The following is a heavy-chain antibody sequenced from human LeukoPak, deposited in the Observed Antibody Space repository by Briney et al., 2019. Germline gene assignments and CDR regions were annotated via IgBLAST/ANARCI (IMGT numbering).Heavy chain of an antibody. D-gene: IGHD3-22*01. Sequence: GGSLRLSCAASGFTFSSYAMSWVRQAPGKGLEWVSAISGSGGSTYYADSVKGRFTISRDNSKNTLYLQMNSLRAEDTAVYYCAKNYYYDSSGRDAFDIWGQGTMVTVSS. CDR2: ISGSGGST. CDR3: AKNYYYDSSGRDAFDI. J-gene: IGHJ3*02. CDR1: GFTFSSYA. V-gene: IGHV3-23*01.